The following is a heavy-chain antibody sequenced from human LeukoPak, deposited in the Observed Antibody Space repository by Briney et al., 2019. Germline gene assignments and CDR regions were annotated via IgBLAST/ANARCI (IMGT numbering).Heavy chain of an antibody. J-gene: IGHJ5*02. Sequence: PSETLSLTCAVYGGSFSSYYWSWLRQLPGKGLEWVGEIYHSGSTNYDASLKSRFSISIDTSKNTFSLKLSSLTPADTTVYYCARWSSNYYDSSGRQFDRWGQGTLVTVSS. CDR2: IYHSGST. CDR3: ARWSSNYYDSSGRQFDR. V-gene: IGHV4-34*01. CDR1: GGSFSSYY. D-gene: IGHD3-22*01.